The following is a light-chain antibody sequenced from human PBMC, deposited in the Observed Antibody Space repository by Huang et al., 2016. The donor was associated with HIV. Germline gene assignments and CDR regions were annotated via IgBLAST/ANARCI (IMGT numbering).Light chain of an antibody. V-gene: IGKV3-15*01. CDR1: HSVSSN. Sequence: ERVMTQSPATLSVAPGERVTLSCRASHSVSSNLPWYQQKPGQAPRLLIHGASTRATGIPARFSGSGSGTEFTHAISSLQSEDSGVYFCQQYDNWPLTFGQGTRLEIK. CDR2: GAS. CDR3: QQYDNWPLT. J-gene: IGKJ5*01.